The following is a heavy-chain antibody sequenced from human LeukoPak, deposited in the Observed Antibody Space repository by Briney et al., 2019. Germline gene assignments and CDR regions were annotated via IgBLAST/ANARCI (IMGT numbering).Heavy chain of an antibody. CDR1: GYTFTGYY. J-gene: IGHJ6*03. D-gene: IGHD3-10*01. V-gene: IGHV1-2*02. CDR3: ARDGSPWYYGSGSYYPYYYYMDV. Sequence: ASVKVSCKASGYTFTGYYMHWVRQAPAQGLEWMGWINPNSGGTNYAQKFQGRVTMTRDTSISTAYMELSRLRSDDTAVYYCARDGSPWYYGSGSYYPYYYYMDVWGKGATVTISS. CDR2: INPNSGGT.